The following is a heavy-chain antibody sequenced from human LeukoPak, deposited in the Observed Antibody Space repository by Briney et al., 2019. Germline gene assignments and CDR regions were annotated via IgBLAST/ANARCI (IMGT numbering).Heavy chain of an antibody. CDR2: TSSDSSY. J-gene: IGHJ5*02. V-gene: IGHV3-21*01. Sequence: PGGALRLSRAPSRFTFSSYNVNWVRQAPGKGLEWVSSTSSDSSYADSVKGRFIISRDNAKNSLYLQMNSLRAEDTAVYFCARSQQLWWFDTWGQGTLVTVSS. CDR1: RFTFSSYN. D-gene: IGHD6-13*01. CDR3: ARSQQLWWFDT.